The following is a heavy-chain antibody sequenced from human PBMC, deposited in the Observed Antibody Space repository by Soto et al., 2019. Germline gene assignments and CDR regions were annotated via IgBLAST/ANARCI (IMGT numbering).Heavy chain of an antibody. CDR3: ARTYYDFWSGYYNNWFDP. Sequence: ASVKVSCKASGYTFTSYDINWVRQATGQGLEWMGWMNPNSGNTGYAQKFQGRVTTTRNTSISTAYMELSSLRSEDTAVYYCARTYYDFWSGYYNNWFDPWGQGTLVTVSS. CDR1: GYTFTSYD. J-gene: IGHJ5*02. CDR2: MNPNSGNT. V-gene: IGHV1-8*01. D-gene: IGHD3-3*01.